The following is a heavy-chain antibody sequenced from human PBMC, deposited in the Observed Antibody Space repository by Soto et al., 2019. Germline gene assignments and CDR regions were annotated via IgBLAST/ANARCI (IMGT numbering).Heavy chain of an antibody. CDR1: GDSFSTFA. V-gene: IGHV1-69*06. Sequence: QVQLVQSGAEVKKPGSSVKVSCKASGDSFSTFAFSWVRQAPGQGLAWMGAIIPRFGQPANYAQKFEDRVTITADKSTTTVYMEVRSLRSEDTAVYYCARSRFLDYWGQGTPVTVSS. CDR2: IIPRFGQPA. CDR3: ARSRFLDY. D-gene: IGHD3-3*01. J-gene: IGHJ4*02.